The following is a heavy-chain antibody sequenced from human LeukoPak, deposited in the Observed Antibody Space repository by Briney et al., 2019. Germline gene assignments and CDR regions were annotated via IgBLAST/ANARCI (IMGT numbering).Heavy chain of an antibody. J-gene: IGHJ6*02. V-gene: IGHV1-2*02. Sequence: ASVKVSCKASGYTFTGYYMHWVRQAPGQGLEWMGWINPNSGGTNYAQKFQGRVTMTRDTSISTAYMELSRLRSDDTAVYYCARGYSGYDSYYYGMDVWGQGTTVTVSS. CDR1: GYTFTGYY. CDR3: ARGYSGYDSYYYGMDV. D-gene: IGHD5-12*01. CDR2: INPNSGGT.